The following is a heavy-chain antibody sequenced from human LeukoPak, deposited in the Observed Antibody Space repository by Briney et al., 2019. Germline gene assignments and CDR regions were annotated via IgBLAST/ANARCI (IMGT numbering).Heavy chain of an antibody. CDR2: IKQDGSEK. D-gene: IGHD3-10*01. CDR3: ARHNLKDESGSFSH. V-gene: IGHV3-7*01. Sequence: GGSLRLSCAASGFTFSSYWMSWVRQAPGKGLEWVANIKQDGSEKYYVDSVRGRFTISRDNAKNSLYLQMNSLRAEDTAVYYCARHNLKDESGSFSHWGQGTLVTVSS. J-gene: IGHJ4*02. CDR1: GFTFSSYW.